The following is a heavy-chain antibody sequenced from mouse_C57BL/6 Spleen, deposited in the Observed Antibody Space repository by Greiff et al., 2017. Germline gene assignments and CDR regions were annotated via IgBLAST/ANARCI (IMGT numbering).Heavy chain of an antibody. J-gene: IGHJ4*01. D-gene: IGHD3-3*01. CDR3: AREGTARAMDY. CDR2: INPYNGGT. Sequence: VQLQQSGPVLVKPGASVKMSCKASGYTFTDYYMNWVKQSHGKSLEWIGVINPYNGGTSYNQKFKGKATLTVDKSSSTAYMELNSLTSEDSAVYYCAREGTARAMDYWGQGTSVTVSS. V-gene: IGHV1-19*01. CDR1: GYTFTDYY.